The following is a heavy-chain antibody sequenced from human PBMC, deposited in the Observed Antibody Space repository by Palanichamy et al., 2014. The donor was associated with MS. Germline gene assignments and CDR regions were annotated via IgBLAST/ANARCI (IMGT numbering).Heavy chain of an antibody. CDR1: GGSITSYY. CDR2: SIIVGAP. J-gene: IGHJ4*02. D-gene: IGHD6-19*01. CDR3: ARVGYTGGMYYFDY. Sequence: VQLQERGPRLVKPSETLSLTCSVSGGSITSYYWSWIRQPPGRDWSGLHMSIIVGAPTTIPPSKSRVTISIDTSKNQFSLKLNSVTAADTAVFYCARVGYTGGMYYFDYWGQGTLVTVSS. V-gene: IGHV4-59*01.